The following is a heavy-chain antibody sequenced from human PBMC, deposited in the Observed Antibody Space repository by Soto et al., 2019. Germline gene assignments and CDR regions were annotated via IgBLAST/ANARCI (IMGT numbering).Heavy chain of an antibody. J-gene: IGHJ4*02. Sequence: QVQLVQSGAEVKKPGASVKFSCKASGYPFGGYAIGWVRQAPGQGLEWMGWVSAPTGDSGYAQRFQGRVTLTTETFTSTAYMELRGLRSDDTAVYYCASPSTSYGDYGWSLAYWDQGTLVTVSS. CDR3: ASPSTSYGDYGWSLAY. CDR1: GYPFGGYA. CDR2: VSAPTGDS. D-gene: IGHD4-17*01. V-gene: IGHV1-18*01.